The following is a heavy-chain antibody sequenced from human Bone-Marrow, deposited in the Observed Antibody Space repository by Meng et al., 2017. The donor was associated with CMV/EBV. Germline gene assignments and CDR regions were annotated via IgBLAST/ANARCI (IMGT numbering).Heavy chain of an antibody. Sequence: SEPLSLTCTVSGGPISSYYWSWIRQPPGKGLEWIGYIYYSGSTNYNPSLKSRVTISVDTSKNQFSLKLSSVTAADTAVYYCARVISPAYDILTGYYMGVGFDYYGMDVWGQGTTVTVSS. CDR1: GGPISSYY. J-gene: IGHJ6*02. CDR3: ARVISPAYDILTGYYMGVGFDYYGMDV. V-gene: IGHV4-59*01. D-gene: IGHD3-9*01. CDR2: IYYSGST.